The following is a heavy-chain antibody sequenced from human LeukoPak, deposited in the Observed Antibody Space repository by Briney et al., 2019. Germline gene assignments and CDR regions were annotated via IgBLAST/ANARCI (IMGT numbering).Heavy chain of an antibody. CDR1: GGSISSYY. Sequence: PSETLSLTCTVSGGSISSYYWSWIRQPAGKGLEWIGRIYTSGSTNYNPSLKSRVTMSVDTSKNQFSLKLSSVTAADTAVYYCARERVYDSSGYPFDYWGQGTLVTVSS. D-gene: IGHD3-22*01. CDR2: IYTSGST. J-gene: IGHJ4*02. CDR3: ARERVYDSSGYPFDY. V-gene: IGHV4-4*07.